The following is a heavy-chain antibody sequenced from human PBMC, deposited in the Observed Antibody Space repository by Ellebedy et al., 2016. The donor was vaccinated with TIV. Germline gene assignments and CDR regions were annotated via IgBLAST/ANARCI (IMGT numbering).Heavy chain of an antibody. CDR1: GFDLRNYW. D-gene: IGHD4-23*01. J-gene: IGHJ5*02. V-gene: IGHV3-7*04. CDR3: ARADGNWLDP. Sequence: PGGSLRLSCVASGFDLRNYWMSWVRQAPGKGLEWVANIKGDASEEYYLDSVKGRFTISRDHLKRSLYLQVNSLRVEDTAVYFCARADGNWLDPWGQGTLVTVAS. CDR2: IKGDASEE.